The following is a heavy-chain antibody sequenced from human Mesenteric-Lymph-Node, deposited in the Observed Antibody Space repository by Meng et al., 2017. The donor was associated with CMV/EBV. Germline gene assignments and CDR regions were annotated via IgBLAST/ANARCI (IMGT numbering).Heavy chain of an antibody. CDR1: GGSFSGYY. CDR2: INHSGNT. J-gene: IGHJ4*02. Sequence: SETLSLTCAVYGGSFSGYYWSWIRQPPGKGLEWIGEINHSGNTNSNPSLKSRVAMSVDTSKNQFSLKLSSVTAADTAVYYCARGGVGATGFDYWGQGTLVTVSS. CDR3: ARGGVGATGFDY. D-gene: IGHD1-26*01. V-gene: IGHV4-34*01.